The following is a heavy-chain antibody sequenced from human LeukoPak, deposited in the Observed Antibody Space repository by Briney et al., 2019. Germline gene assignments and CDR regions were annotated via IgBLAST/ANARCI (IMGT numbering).Heavy chain of an antibody. V-gene: IGHV4-39*07. CDR3: ASGHADYALR. D-gene: IGHD4-17*01. J-gene: IGHJ4*02. Sequence: SETLSLTCTVSGASISSSSYYWGWIRQPPGKGLEWIGSIYYSGSTYYNPSLKSRITISVDTSKNQFSLKLSSVTAADTAVYYCASGHADYALRWGQGTLVTVSS. CDR2: IYYSGST. CDR1: GASISSSSYY.